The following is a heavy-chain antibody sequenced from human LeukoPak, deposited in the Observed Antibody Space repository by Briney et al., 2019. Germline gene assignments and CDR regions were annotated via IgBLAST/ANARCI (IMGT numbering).Heavy chain of an antibody. V-gene: IGHV4-34*01. CDR2: INHSGST. CDR3: ARVLPGFLLTA. J-gene: IGHJ5*02. Sequence: SETPSLTCAVYGGSFSGYYWSWIRQPPGKGLEWIGEINHSGSTNYNPSLKSRVTISVDTSKNQFSLKLSSVTAADTAVYYCARVLPGFLLTAWGQGTLVTVSS. D-gene: IGHD2-21*02. CDR1: GGSFSGYY.